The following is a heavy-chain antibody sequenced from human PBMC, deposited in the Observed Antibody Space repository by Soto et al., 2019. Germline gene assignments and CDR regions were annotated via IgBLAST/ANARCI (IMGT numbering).Heavy chain of an antibody. D-gene: IGHD5-12*01. CDR1: GYTLASNA. Sequence: APVKVYCKASGYTLASNAISWVRQDQRQGLEWMGWISAYNGNTNYAQKLQGRVTMTTDTSTSTAYMELRSLRSDDTAVYYCAREGGYSGYDSLPPAGYYYYYYMDVWGKGTTVTVSS. V-gene: IGHV1-18*04. CDR2: ISAYNGNT. CDR3: AREGGYSGYDSLPPAGYYYYYYMDV. J-gene: IGHJ6*03.